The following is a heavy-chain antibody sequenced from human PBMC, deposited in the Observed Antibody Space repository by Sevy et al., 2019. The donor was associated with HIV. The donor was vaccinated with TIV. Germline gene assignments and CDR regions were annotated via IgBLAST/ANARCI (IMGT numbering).Heavy chain of an antibody. V-gene: IGHV3-21*01. Sequence: EGSLRLSCAGSGFTFSRSSMNWVRQAPGKVLEWVSSISSSSNYIYYADSVKGRFTISRDNAKNSLLLLMNSLRAEDTTVCYCARDKREAYFDGSTSSDAFDIWGQGTLVTVSS. D-gene: IGHD3-22*01. J-gene: IGHJ3*02. CDR2: ISSSSNYI. CDR3: ARDKREAYFDGSTSSDAFDI. CDR1: GFTFSRSS.